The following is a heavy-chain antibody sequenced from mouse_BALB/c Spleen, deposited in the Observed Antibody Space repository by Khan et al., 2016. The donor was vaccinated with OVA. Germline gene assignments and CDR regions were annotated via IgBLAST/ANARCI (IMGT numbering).Heavy chain of an antibody. CDR2: INPSTGYT. Sequence: QVQLKESGAELAKPGASVKMSCKASGYTFTSYWIHWVKQRPGQGLEWIGYINPSTGYTEYNQKFKDKATLTTDKSSSTAYMQLSSLTSEDSAVYDCKSRGLYGIFPYWGQGTLVTVSA. V-gene: IGHV1-7*01. CDR1: GYTFTSYW. J-gene: IGHJ3*01. CDR3: KSRGLYGIFPY. D-gene: IGHD2-1*01.